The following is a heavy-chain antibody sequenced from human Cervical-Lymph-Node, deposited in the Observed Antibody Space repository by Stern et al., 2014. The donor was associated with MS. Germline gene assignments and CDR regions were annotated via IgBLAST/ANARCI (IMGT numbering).Heavy chain of an antibody. CDR1: GFTFSSYA. J-gene: IGHJ5*02. V-gene: IGHV3-30-3*01. CDR2: ISYDGSNK. D-gene: IGHD6-19*01. Sequence: QLVESGGGVVQPGRSLRLSCAASGFTFSSYAMHWVRQAPGKGLEWVAVISYDGSNKYYADSVKGRFTISRDNSKNTLYLQMNSLRAEDTAVYYCARDLIAVAGEPNWFDPWGQGTLVTVSS. CDR3: ARDLIAVAGEPNWFDP.